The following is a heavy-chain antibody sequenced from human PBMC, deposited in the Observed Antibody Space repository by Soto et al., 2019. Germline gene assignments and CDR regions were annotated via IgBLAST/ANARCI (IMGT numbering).Heavy chain of an antibody. V-gene: IGHV1-18*04. CDR3: ARDPPYCGGDCYSGYFDC. J-gene: IGHJ4*02. Sequence: ASVKVSCKASGYTFTSYGISWVRQAPGQGLEWMGWISAYNGNTNYAQKLQGRVTMTTDTSTSTAYMELRGLRSDDTAVYYCARDPPYCGGDCYSGYFDCWGQGTLVTVSS. CDR2: ISAYNGNT. CDR1: GYTFTSYG. D-gene: IGHD2-21*02.